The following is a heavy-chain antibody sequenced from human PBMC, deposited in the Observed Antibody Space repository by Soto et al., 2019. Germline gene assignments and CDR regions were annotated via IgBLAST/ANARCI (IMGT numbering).Heavy chain of an antibody. V-gene: IGHV4-34*01. CDR3: ARGLQRRFGGYKGLGYHGMDV. Sequence: SETRSLTCAVNGGSFSDYYWSWVRQPPGKGLEWIGEISHSGSTSYNPSLKSRVTISIDTSKNQFSLKLSSVSAADTAMYYCARGLQRRFGGYKGLGYHGMDVWGQGTTVTVSS. J-gene: IGHJ6*02. CDR2: ISHSGST. CDR1: GGSFSDYY. D-gene: IGHD5-12*01.